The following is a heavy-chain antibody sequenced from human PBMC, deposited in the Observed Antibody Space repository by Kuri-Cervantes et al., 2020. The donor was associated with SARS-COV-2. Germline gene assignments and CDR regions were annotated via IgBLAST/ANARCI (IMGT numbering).Heavy chain of an antibody. Sequence: GGSLRLSCKASGGTFSSYAISWARQAPGQGLEWMGGIIPIFGTANYAQKFQGRVTITADESTSTAYMELSSLRSEDTAVYYCVVLSSLGMSPHYWYFDLWGRGTLVTVSS. J-gene: IGHJ2*01. CDR1: GGTFSSYA. CDR3: VVLSSLGMSPHYWYFDL. D-gene: IGHD7-27*01. CDR2: IIPIFGTA. V-gene: IGHV1-69*01.